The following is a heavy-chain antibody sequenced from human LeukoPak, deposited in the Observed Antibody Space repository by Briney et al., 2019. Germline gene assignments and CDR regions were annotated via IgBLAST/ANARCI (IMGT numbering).Heavy chain of an antibody. CDR3: ARAYYDFWSGWGYYFDY. CDR1: GGSISSYY. Sequence: SEALSLTCTVSGGSISSYYWSWIRQPPGKGLEWIGYIYYSGSTNYNPSLKSRVTISVDTSKNQFSLKLSSVTAADTAVYYCARAYYDFWSGWGYYFDYWGQGTLVTVSS. D-gene: IGHD3-3*01. V-gene: IGHV4-59*01. CDR2: IYYSGST. J-gene: IGHJ4*02.